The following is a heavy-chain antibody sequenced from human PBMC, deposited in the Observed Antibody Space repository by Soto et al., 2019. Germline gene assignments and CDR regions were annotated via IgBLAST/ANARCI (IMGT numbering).Heavy chain of an antibody. D-gene: IGHD4-17*01. V-gene: IGHV1-8*01. CDR1: GYTFTNYD. Sequence: QVQLVQSGAEVKKPVASVKVSCKAAGYTFTNYDINWVRQASGQGLEWMGWLTPNNGDTGIAQKFQGRLTLTRNTSISTAYRELSSLRSEDTAVDYCARENGDFDYWGQGSQVTVSS. CDR2: LTPNNGDT. CDR3: ARENGDFDY. J-gene: IGHJ4*02.